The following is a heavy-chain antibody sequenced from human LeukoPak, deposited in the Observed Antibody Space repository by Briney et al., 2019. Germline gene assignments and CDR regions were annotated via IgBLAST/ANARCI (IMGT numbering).Heavy chain of an antibody. D-gene: IGHD3-22*01. Sequence: PGGSLRLSCAASGFTFSSYSMNWVRQAPGKGLEWVSSISSSSSTIYYADSVKGRFTISRDNAKNSLYLQMNSLRDEDTAVYYCARDPQTYYYDSSGHYYFDYWGQGTLGTVSS. V-gene: IGHV3-48*02. CDR1: GFTFSSYS. CDR2: ISSSSSTI. CDR3: ARDPQTYYYDSSGHYYFDY. J-gene: IGHJ4*02.